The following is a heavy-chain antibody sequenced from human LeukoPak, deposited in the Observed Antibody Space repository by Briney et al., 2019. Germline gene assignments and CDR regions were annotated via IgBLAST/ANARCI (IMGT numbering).Heavy chain of an antibody. Sequence: SETLSLTCAVYGGSFSGYYWSWIRQPPGKGLEWIGEINHSGSTNYNPSLKSRVTISVDTSKNQFSLKLSSVAAADTAVYYCARGDRSGQSNWFDPWGQGTLVTVSS. J-gene: IGHJ5*02. V-gene: IGHV4-34*01. D-gene: IGHD6-19*01. CDR3: ARGDRSGQSNWFDP. CDR2: INHSGST. CDR1: GGSFSGYY.